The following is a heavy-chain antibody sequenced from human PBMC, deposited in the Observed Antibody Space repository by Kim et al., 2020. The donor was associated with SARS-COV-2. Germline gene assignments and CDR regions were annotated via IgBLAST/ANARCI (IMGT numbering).Heavy chain of an antibody. J-gene: IGHJ3*02. CDR3: ARARGGFTTSDAFDI. D-gene: IGHD3-10*01. V-gene: IGHV1-18*01. CDR1: GYTFTSYG. CDR2: ISAYNGNT. Sequence: ASVKVSCKASGYTFTSYGISWVRQAPGQGLEWMGWISAYNGNTNYAQKLQGRVTMTTDTSTSTAYMELRSLRSDDTAVYYCARARGGFTTSDAFDIWGQGTMVTVSS.